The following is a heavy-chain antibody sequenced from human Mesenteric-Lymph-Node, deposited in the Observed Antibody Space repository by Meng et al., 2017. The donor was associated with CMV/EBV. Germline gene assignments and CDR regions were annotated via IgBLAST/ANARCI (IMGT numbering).Heavy chain of an antibody. Sequence: CGASGFTFNSYTMNWVRQAPGKGLEWVSSITTSSYYIYYADSVKGRFTISRDNAKNSLYLQINSLRAEDTAVYYCARDNSGYYEFDYWGQGTLVTVSS. J-gene: IGHJ4*02. CDR1: GFTFNSYT. D-gene: IGHD3-22*01. V-gene: IGHV3-21*01. CDR3: ARDNSGYYEFDY. CDR2: ITTSSYYI.